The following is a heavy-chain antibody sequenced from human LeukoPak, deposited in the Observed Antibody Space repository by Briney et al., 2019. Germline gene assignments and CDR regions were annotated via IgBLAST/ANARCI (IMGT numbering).Heavy chain of an antibody. D-gene: IGHD3-22*01. V-gene: IGHV3-30*18. CDR1: GFTFSSYS. CDR3: AKEYPNYYDSSGYPKGLLDY. CDR2: ISYDGSNK. J-gene: IGHJ4*02. Sequence: GRSLRLSCAASGFTFSSYSMHWVRQAPGKGLEWVAVISYDGSNKYYADSVKGRFTISRDNSKNTLYLQMNSLRAEDTAVYYCAKEYPNYYDSSGYPKGLLDYWGQGTLVTVSS.